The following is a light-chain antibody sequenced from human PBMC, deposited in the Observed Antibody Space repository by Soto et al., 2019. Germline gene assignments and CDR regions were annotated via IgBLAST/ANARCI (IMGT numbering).Light chain of an antibody. V-gene: IGLV2-8*01. CDR1: SSDVGGYNY. CDR3: SSYAGSNNFV. J-gene: IGLJ1*01. CDR2: EVS. Sequence: QSFLTQPPSASGSPGQSVTSSCTGTSSDVGGYNYVSWYQQHPGKAPKLMIYEVSERPSGVPDRFSGSKSSNTASLTVSGLQAEDEADYYCSSYAGSNNFVFGTGTKVTVL.